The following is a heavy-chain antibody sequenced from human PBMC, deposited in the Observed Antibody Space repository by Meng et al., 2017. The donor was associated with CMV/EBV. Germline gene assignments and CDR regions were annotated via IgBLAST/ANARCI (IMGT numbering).Heavy chain of an antibody. CDR2: ISGSGGSI. V-gene: IGHV3-23*01. CDR1: GFTFSSYA. J-gene: IGHJ4*02. CDR3: ARARGGYYFDY. D-gene: IGHD3-10*01. Sequence: GGSLRLSCAASGFTFSSYAMSWVRQAPGKGLEWVSAISGSGGSIYYADSVKGRFTISRDNAKNSLYLQMNSLRAEDTAVYYCARARGGYYFDYWGQGTLVTV.